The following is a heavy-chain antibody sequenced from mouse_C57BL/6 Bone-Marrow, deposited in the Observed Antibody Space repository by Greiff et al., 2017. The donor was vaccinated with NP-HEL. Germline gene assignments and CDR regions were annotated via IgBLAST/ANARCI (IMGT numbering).Heavy chain of an antibody. Sequence: QVQLKQPGAELVRPGSSVKLSCKASGYTFTSYWMDWVKQRPGQGLEWIGNIYPSDSETHYNQKFKDKATLTVDKSSSTAYMQLSSLTSEDSAVYYCARKAPAMDYWGQGTSVTVSS. J-gene: IGHJ4*01. CDR1: GYTFTSYW. CDR3: ARKAPAMDY. V-gene: IGHV1-61*01. CDR2: IYPSDSET.